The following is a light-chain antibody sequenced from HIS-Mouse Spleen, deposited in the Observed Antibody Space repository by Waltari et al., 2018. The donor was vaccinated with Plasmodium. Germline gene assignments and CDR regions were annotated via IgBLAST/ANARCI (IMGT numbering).Light chain of an antibody. CDR2: AES. CDR3: QQYYSYPLT. CDR1: QGISSY. J-gene: IGKJ4*01. V-gene: IGKV1-8*01. Sequence: AIRMTQSPSSFSASTGDRVTITCRASQGISSYLAWYQQKPGKAPKLLIYAESTFQSGVPSRFRGSGTGTGFTLTISCLQSEDFATYYCQQYYSYPLTFGGGTKVEIK.